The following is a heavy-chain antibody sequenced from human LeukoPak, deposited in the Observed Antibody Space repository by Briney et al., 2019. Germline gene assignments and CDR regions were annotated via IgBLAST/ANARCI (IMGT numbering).Heavy chain of an antibody. CDR1: GFTLDDYA. CDR3: AKGAGYYDSSGYSDLIDY. J-gene: IGHJ4*02. D-gene: IGHD3-22*01. V-gene: IGHV3-9*01. Sequence: GGSLRLSCAASGFTLDDYAMHWVRQAPGKGLEWVSGISWNSGSIGYADSVKGRFTISRDNAKNSLYLQMNSLRAEDTALYYCAKGAGYYDSSGYSDLIDYWGQGTLVTVSS. CDR2: ISWNSGSI.